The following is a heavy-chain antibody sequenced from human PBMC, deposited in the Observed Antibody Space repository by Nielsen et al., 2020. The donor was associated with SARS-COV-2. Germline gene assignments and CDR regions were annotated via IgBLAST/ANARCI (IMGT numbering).Heavy chain of an antibody. Sequence: SETLSLTCTVSGGSISSSSYYWGWIRQPPGKGLEWIGNIYYSGTTYYNPSLKSRAAISIDTSKSQFSLEVSFVTAADSAVYYCTRDTGYTSGWPDFWGQGTLVTVSS. J-gene: IGHJ4*02. CDR3: TRDTGYTSGWPDF. CDR2: IYYSGTT. CDR1: GGSISSSSYY. V-gene: IGHV4-39*07. D-gene: IGHD2-15*01.